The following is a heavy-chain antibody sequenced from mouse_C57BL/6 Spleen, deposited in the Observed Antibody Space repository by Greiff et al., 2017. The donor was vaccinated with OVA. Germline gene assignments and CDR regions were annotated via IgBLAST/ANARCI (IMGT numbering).Heavy chain of an antibody. V-gene: IGHV5-6*02. CDR3: ARNYYGSSPDYFDY. J-gene: IGHJ2*01. CDR2: ISSGGSYT. CDR1: GFTFSSYG. Sequence: VKLVESGGDLVKPGGSLKLSCAASGFTFSSYGMSWVRQTPDKRLEWVATISSGGSYTYYPDSVKGRFTISRDNAKNTLYLQMSSLKSEDTAMYYCARNYYGSSPDYFDYWGQGTTLTVSS. D-gene: IGHD1-1*01.